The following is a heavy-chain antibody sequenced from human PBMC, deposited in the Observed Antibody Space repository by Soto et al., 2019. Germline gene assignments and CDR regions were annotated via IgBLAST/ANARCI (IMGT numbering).Heavy chain of an antibody. CDR3: AMTRMTTVVTPYYGMDV. D-gene: IGHD4-17*01. CDR1: GGSFSGYY. V-gene: IGHV4-34*01. CDR2: INHSGST. Sequence: KASETLSLTCAVYGGSFSGYYWSWIRQPPGKGLEWIGEINHSGSTNYNPSLKSRVTISVDTSKNQFSLKLSSVTAADTAVYYCAMTRMTTVVTPYYGMDVWGQGTTVTVSS. J-gene: IGHJ6*02.